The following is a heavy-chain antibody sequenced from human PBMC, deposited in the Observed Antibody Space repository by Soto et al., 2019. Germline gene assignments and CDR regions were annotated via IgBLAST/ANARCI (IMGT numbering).Heavy chain of an antibody. Sequence: SETLSLTCAVYGGSFSGYYWSWIRQPPGKGLEWIGEINHSGSTNYNPSLKSRVTISVDTSKNQFSLKLSSVTAADTAVYYCASRGYGDPTYFDYWGQGTLVTV. V-gene: IGHV4-34*01. CDR1: GGSFSGYY. CDR3: ASRGYGDPTYFDY. CDR2: INHSGST. D-gene: IGHD4-17*01. J-gene: IGHJ4*02.